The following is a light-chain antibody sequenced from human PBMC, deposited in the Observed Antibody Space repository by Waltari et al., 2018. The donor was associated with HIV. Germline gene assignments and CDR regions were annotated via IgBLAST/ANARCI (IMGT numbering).Light chain of an antibody. Sequence: SYELTQPPALSVSPGQTARITCSGDALPKQNAYWYQQKSGQAPLLVIYKDSERPSGIPERISGSSSGTTVTLTITGVQAEDEADYYCQSADTSGDYVVFGGGTKLTV. V-gene: IGLV3-25*03. CDR3: QSADTSGDYVV. CDR1: ALPKQN. CDR2: KDS. J-gene: IGLJ2*01.